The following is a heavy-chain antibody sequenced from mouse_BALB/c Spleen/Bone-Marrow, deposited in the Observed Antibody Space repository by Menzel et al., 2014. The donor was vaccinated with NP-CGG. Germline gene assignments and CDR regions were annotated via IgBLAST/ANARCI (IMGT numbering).Heavy chain of an antibody. V-gene: IGHV2-9*02. CDR2: IWAGGST. Sequence: HVQLNDSGPFLVSPSQSLSITCTVSGFSLTIYGVPMVRHTPGKCLDCLGVIWAGGSTNYHSALMSRLSISKDNSKSQVFLKMNSLQTDDTAMYYCASYGNYFDYWGQGTTLTVSA. J-gene: IGHJ2*01. CDR3: ASYGNYFDY. CDR1: GFSLTIYG. D-gene: IGHD2-1*01.